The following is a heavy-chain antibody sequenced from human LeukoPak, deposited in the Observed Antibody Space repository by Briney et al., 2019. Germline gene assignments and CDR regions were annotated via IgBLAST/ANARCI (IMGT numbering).Heavy chain of an antibody. J-gene: IGHJ5*01. D-gene: IGHD5-12*01. CDR1: AASFISSSHH. Sequence: PSETLSLTCTVSAASFISSSHHWGWIRQSPGKGLEWIGTVYYGRTTYYNPSLDGRVTISLDTSANHFSLQLNSVTAADTAVYYCVRHDARGGATMGAFDSWGQGSLVTVSS. CDR2: VYYGRTT. CDR3: VRHDARGGATMGAFDS. V-gene: IGHV4-39*01.